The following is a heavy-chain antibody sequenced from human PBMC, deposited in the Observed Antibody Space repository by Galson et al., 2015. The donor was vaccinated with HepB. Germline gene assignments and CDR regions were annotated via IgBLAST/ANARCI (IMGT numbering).Heavy chain of an antibody. CDR1: GYSFTSYW. V-gene: IGHV5-51*03. CDR3: ARPSSRRQWLESDAFEI. J-gene: IGHJ3*02. CDR2: IYPGDSDT. D-gene: IGHD6-19*01. Sequence: QSGAEVKKPGESLKISCKGSGYSFTSYWIGWVRQMPGKGLEWMGIIYPGDSDTRYSPSFQGQVTISADKSISTAYLQWSSLKASDTAMYYCARPSSRRQWLESDAFEIWGQGTMVTVSS.